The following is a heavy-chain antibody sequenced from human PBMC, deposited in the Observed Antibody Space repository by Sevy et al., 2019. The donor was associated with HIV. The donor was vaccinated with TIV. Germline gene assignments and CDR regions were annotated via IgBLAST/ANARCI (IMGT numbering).Heavy chain of an antibody. CDR3: AKTFYCSGGSCMGYFDY. J-gene: IGHJ4*02. CDR1: GFTFSSYG. V-gene: IGHV3-30*18. CDR2: ISYDGSNK. D-gene: IGHD2-15*01. Sequence: GGSLRLSCAASGFTFSSYGMHWVRQAPGKGLEWVAVISYDGSNKYYADSVKGRFTISRDNSKNTLYLQMNSLRAEDTAVYYCAKTFYCSGGSCMGYFDYWGQGTLVTVSS.